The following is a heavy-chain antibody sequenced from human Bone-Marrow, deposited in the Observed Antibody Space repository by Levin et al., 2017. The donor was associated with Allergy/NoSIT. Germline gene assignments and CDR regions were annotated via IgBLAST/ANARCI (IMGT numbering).Heavy chain of an antibody. CDR3: ARWDGDFNLFDY. V-gene: IGHV3-53*01. J-gene: IGHJ4*02. D-gene: IGHD4-17*01. CDR2: IYSGGST. Sequence: LSLTCAASGFTVSSNYMSWVRQAPGKGLEWVSVIYSGGSTYYADSVKGRFTISRDNSKNTLYLQMNSLRAEDTAVYYCARWDGDFNLFDYWGQGTLVTVSS. CDR1: GFTVSSNY.